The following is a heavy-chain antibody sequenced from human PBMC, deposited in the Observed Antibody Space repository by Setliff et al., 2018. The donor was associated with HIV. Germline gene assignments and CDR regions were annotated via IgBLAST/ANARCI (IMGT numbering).Heavy chain of an antibody. CDR1: GFTFSSYS. V-gene: IGHV3-21*01. CDR2: ISNSNSYI. D-gene: IGHD3-16*02. Sequence: GGSLRLSCAASGFTFSSYSMNWVRQAPGKGLEWVSSISNSNSYIYYGDSVKGRFTISRDNSKNTLFLQMNSLRAEDTSIYYCARDIVGSRYFQHWGQGTLVTVSS. J-gene: IGHJ1*01. CDR3: ARDIVGSRYFQH.